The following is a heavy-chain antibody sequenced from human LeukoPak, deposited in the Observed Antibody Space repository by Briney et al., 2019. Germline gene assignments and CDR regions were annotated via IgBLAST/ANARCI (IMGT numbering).Heavy chain of an antibody. D-gene: IGHD4-17*01. CDR1: GFIFSSYG. CDR2: TWYDGSNK. CDR3: ARDHGDYSGKDY. V-gene: IGHV3-33*01. J-gene: IGHJ4*02. Sequence: GGALRLSCAASGFIFSSYGMHWVRQAPGKGLEWVAVTWYDGSNKYYADAVKGRFTISRDNSKNTLYLQMNSLRAEDTAVYFCARDHGDYSGKDYWGQGTLVTVSS.